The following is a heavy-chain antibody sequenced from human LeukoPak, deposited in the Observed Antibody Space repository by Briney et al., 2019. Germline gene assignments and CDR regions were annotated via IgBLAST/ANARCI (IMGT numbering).Heavy chain of an antibody. J-gene: IGHJ4*02. CDR1: GASFRNYY. D-gene: IGHD3-10*01. V-gene: IGHV4-34*01. Sequence: SETLSLTCAVYGASFRNYYWSWIRQTPGKGLEWIGEIDHSGTTNYNPSLKSRVTISLDTSKNQFSLKVASVTAADTAVYYCARSGTYQYSSTSDYWGQGTLVTVSS. CDR2: IDHSGTT. CDR3: ARSGTYQYSSTSDY.